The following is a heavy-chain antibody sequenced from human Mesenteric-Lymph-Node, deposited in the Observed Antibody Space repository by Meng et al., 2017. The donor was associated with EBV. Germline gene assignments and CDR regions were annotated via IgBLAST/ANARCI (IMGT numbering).Heavy chain of an antibody. D-gene: IGHD2-2*01. J-gene: IGHJ4*02. CDR2: IYYSGNT. CDR1: GGSISSGGYY. Sequence: QVQLQESCPGLLQPSQTLSLTCVVSGGSISSGGYYWSWIRQPPGKGLEWLGHIYYSGNTHYNPSLKSRHTISVDTSKNQFSLSLTFVTAADTAVYYCARVSTRRFDYWGQGSLVTVAS. CDR3: ARVSTRRFDY. V-gene: IGHV4-30-4*01.